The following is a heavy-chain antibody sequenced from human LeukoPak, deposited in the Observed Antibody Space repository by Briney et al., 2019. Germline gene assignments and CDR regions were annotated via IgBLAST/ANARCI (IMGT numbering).Heavy chain of an antibody. CDR1: GFTISSNS. CDR3: VREVGAIYVFDI. CDR2: ISSSSSTI. D-gene: IGHD1-26*01. J-gene: IGHJ3*02. Sequence: ETSGTLSLTCAASGFTISSNSLNWVRPGQGTGLEWVSYISSSSSTIYYADSVKGRFNISRGNAKSSLYRQMNSLRGEDTGLYFCVREVGAIYVFDIWGQGTMVTVSS. V-gene: IGHV3-48*04.